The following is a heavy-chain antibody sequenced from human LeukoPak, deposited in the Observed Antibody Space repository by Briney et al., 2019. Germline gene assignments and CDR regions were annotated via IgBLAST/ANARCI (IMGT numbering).Heavy chain of an antibody. CDR3: AKGYCSSTSCYTDY. CDR2: ISWNSGSI. V-gene: IGHV3-9*03. Sequence: PGRSLRLSCAASGFTFDDYAMHWVRQAPGKGLECVSGISWNSGSIGYADSVKGRFTISRDNAKNSLYLQMNSLRAEDMALYYCAKGYCSSTSCYTDYWGQGTLVTVSS. D-gene: IGHD2-2*02. CDR1: GFTFDDYA. J-gene: IGHJ4*02.